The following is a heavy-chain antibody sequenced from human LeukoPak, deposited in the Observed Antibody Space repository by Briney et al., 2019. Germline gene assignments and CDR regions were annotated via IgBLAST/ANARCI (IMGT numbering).Heavy chain of an antibody. CDR1: GYTFTGYY. Sequence: GASVKVSCKASGYTFTGYYMHWVRQAPGQGLERMGWINPNSGGTNYAQKFQGRVTMTRDTSISTAYMELSRLRSEDTAVYYCARANMARGVGLFFDRNWFDPWGQGTLVTVSS. D-gene: IGHD3-10*01. J-gene: IGHJ5*02. CDR3: ARANMARGVGLFFDRNWFDP. CDR2: INPNSGGT. V-gene: IGHV1-2*02.